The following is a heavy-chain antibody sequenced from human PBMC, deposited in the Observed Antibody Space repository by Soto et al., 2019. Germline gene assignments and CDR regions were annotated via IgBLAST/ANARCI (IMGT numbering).Heavy chain of an antibody. CDR3: ARLTAVAPPGWFDP. CDR2: IYHSGST. D-gene: IGHD6-19*01. V-gene: IGHV4-30-2*01. Sequence: SETLSLTCAVSGGSISSGGYSWSWIRQPPGKGLEWIGYIYHSGSTYYNPSLKSRVTISVDRSKNQFSLKLSSVTAADTAVYYCARLTAVAPPGWFDPWGQGTLVTVSS. J-gene: IGHJ5*02. CDR1: GGSISSGGYS.